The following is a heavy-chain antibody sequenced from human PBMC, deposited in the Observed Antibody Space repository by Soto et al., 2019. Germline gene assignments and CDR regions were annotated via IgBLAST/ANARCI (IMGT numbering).Heavy chain of an antibody. CDR2: ISSSSSTI. CDR3: ARVLSDFWSGYKSYYYYGMDV. J-gene: IGHJ6*02. D-gene: IGHD3-3*01. CDR1: GFTFSSYS. Sequence: GGSLRLSCAASGFTFSSYSMNWVRQAPGKGLEWVSYISSSSSTIYYADSVKGRFTISRDNAKNSLYLQMNSLRDEDTAVYYCARVLSDFWSGYKSYYYYGMDVWGQGTTVTVSS. V-gene: IGHV3-48*02.